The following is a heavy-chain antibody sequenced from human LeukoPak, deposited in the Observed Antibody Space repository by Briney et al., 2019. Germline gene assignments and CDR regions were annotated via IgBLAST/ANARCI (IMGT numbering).Heavy chain of an antibody. J-gene: IGHJ5*02. CDR3: ARAEDYYDSSGYYLNWFDP. CDR2: IIPIFGTA. CDR1: GYTFTSYG. V-gene: IGHV1-69*13. D-gene: IGHD3-22*01. Sequence: ASVKVSCKASGYTFTSYGISWVRQAPGQGLEWMGEIIPIFGTANYAQKFQGRVTITADESTSTAYMELSSLRSEDTAVYYCARAEDYYDSSGYYLNWFDPWGQGTLVTASS.